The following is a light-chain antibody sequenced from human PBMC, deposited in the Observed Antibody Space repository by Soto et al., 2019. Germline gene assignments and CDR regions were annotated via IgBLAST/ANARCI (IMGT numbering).Light chain of an antibody. Sequence: QSALTQPASVSGSPGQSITISCTGTSSDIGGYNFVSWYQQHPGKAPHLMIYEVSNRPSGVSNRFSGSKSGDTASLTISGXXXXXXXDXYCSSYTGSVTLFGGGTK. J-gene: IGLJ2*01. CDR3: SSYTGSVTL. CDR2: EVS. V-gene: IGLV2-14*01. CDR1: SSDIGGYNF.